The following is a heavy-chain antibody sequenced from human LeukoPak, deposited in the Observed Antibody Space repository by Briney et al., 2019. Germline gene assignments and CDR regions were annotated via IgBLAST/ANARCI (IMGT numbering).Heavy chain of an antibody. V-gene: IGHV1-2*02. J-gene: IGHJ4*02. D-gene: IGHD3-22*01. CDR1: GYTFSDYY. Sequence: GASVKVPCKTSGYTFSDYYIHWIRQAPGQGLEWVGWINPNSGDTDYAQKLQGRVTMTTDTSTSTAYMELRSLRSDDTAVYYCARRDYYDSSGYDPFDYWGQGTLVTVSS. CDR2: INPNSGDT. CDR3: ARRDYYDSSGYDPFDY.